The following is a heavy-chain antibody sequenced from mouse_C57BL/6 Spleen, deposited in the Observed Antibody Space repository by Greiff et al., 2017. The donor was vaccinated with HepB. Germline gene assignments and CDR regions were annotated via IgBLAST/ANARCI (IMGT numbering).Heavy chain of an antibody. V-gene: IGHV1-69*01. CDR2: IDPSDSYT. D-gene: IGHD2-5*01. CDR1: GYTFTSYW. J-gene: IGHJ4*01. Sequence: QVQLQQPGAELVMPGASVKLSCKASGYTFTSYWMHWVKQRPGQGLEWIGEIDPSDSYTNYNQKFKGKSTLTVDKSSSTAYMQLSSLTSEDSAVYYCARRRSNYGVYYAMDYWGQGTSVTVSS. CDR3: ARRRSNYGVYYAMDY.